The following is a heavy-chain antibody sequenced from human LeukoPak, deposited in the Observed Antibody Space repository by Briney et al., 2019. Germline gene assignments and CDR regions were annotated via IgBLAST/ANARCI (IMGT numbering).Heavy chain of an antibody. CDR2: ISYDGSNK. CDR3: ARDGIAAALFR. CDR1: GFNFSSYA. Sequence: GGSLRLSCAASGFNFSSYAMHWVRQAPGKGLEWVAVISYDGSNKYYAGSVKGRFTISRDNSKNTLYLQMNSLRAEDTAVYYCARDGIAAALFRWGQGTLVTVSS. V-gene: IGHV3-30*01. J-gene: IGHJ4*02. D-gene: IGHD6-13*01.